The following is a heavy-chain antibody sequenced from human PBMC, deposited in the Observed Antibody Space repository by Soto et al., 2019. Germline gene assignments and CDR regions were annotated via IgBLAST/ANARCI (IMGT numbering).Heavy chain of an antibody. D-gene: IGHD6-6*01. Sequence: PGESLKISCKGSGYNFSRYWIAWVRQMPGKGLEWMGIIYPGDSDARYSPSFQGQVTISADKPINTAYLQWSSLKASDTAMYYCERHYGSPSSQWAQDYWGQGTQVNVSS. CDR1: GYNFSRYW. CDR2: IYPGDSDA. J-gene: IGHJ4*02. CDR3: ERHYGSPSSQWAQDY. V-gene: IGHV5-51*01.